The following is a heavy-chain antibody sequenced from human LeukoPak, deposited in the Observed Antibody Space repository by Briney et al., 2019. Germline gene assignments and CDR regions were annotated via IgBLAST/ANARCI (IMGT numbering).Heavy chain of an antibody. V-gene: IGHV3-7*01. CDR2: IKRNGGEK. J-gene: IGHJ6*04. CDR1: RFSFSTYW. D-gene: IGHD2-2*01. CDR3: ARVFVVVPAAITVDV. Sequence: GGSLRLSCAASRFSFSTYWMSWVRQAPGKGLEWVANIKRNGGEKYYVESVKGRFTISRDNAKNSLYLQMNSLRAEDTAVYYCARVFVVVPAAITVDVWGKGTTVTVSS.